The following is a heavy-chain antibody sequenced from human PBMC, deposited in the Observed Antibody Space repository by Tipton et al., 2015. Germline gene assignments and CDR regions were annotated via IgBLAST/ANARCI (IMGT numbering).Heavy chain of an antibody. CDR1: SDSINKYY. Sequence: GLVKPSENLSLTCTVSSDSINKYYWSWIRQPPGKELQWIGYIQYSGGTNYNPSLESRVSMSVDTSKTQFSLKMSSVTASDTAVYYCARARGRHGGLFDSWGQGILVTVSS. J-gene: IGHJ4*02. CDR2: IQYSGGT. CDR3: ARARGRHGGLFDS. D-gene: IGHD4-23*01. V-gene: IGHV4-59*01.